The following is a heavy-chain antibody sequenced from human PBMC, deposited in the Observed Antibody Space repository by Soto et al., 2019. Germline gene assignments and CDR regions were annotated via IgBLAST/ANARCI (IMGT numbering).Heavy chain of an antibody. CDR2: ISAYNGNT. D-gene: IGHD3-10*01. V-gene: IGHV1-18*04. Sequence: GASVKVSCKTAGYTFTTYVVSWVRQAPGQGLEWMGWISAYNGNTNYAQKLQDGVTMTTDTSTSTAYMELRGLRSDETAVYYCESARYYYGSGSYYISWFDPWGQGTLVTVSS. J-gene: IGHJ5*02. CDR3: ESARYYYGSGSYYISWFDP. CDR1: GYTFTTYV.